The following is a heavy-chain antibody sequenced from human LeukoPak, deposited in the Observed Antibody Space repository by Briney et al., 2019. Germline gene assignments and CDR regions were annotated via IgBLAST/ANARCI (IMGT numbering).Heavy chain of an antibody. CDR3: TRDPRNLDY. CDR1: GFTFSDTY. CDR2: ISPSGTDI. Sequence: PGGSLRLSCAVSGFTFSDTYMTWIRQAPGRGLESLSYISPSGTDISYADSVKGRFTISRDNAKNSLYLQMNSLRVEDTAVYYCTRDPRNLDYWGQGTLVTVSS. V-gene: IGHV3-11*01. D-gene: IGHD1-14*01. J-gene: IGHJ4*02.